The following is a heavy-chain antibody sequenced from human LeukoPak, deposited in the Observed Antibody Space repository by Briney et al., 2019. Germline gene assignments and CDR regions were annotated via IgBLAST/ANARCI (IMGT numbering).Heavy chain of an antibody. Sequence: KPSETLSLTCAIYGGSFSGYYWSWIRQPPGKGLEWIGEINHSGSTYYDPSLKSRVTISVDTSKNQFSLKLSSVTAADTAVYYCAREGGSGSSPNFDYWGQGTLVTVSS. D-gene: IGHD3-10*01. CDR2: INHSGST. CDR3: AREGGSGSSPNFDY. J-gene: IGHJ4*02. V-gene: IGHV4-34*01. CDR1: GGSFSGYY.